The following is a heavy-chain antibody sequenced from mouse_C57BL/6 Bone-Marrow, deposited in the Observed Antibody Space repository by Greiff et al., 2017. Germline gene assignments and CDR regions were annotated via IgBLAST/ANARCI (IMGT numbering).Heavy chain of an antibody. V-gene: IGHV14-4*01. CDR3: LYYDYEAWFAY. CDR2: IDPENGDT. J-gene: IGHJ3*01. D-gene: IGHD2-4*01. Sequence: VQLQQSGAELVRPGASVKLSCTASGFNIKDDYMHWVKQRPEQGLEWIGWIDPENGDTEYASKFQGKATITADTSSNTAYLQLSSLTSEDTAVYYCLYYDYEAWFAYWGQGTRVTVSA. CDR1: GFNIKDDY.